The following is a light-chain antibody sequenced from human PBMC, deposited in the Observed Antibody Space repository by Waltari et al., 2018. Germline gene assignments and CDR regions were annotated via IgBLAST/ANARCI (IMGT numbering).Light chain of an antibody. CDR1: NIGSKS. J-gene: IGLJ2*01. CDR3: QVWDSSSDHVV. CDR2: DES. Sequence: SYVLPQPPSVSVAPGQPARITCGGKNIGSKSVHWYQQKQGQAPVLVVYDESDRTSGLPERVCGSNSGNTATLTISRVGAGDEADYYCQVWDSSSDHVVFGGGTKLTVL. V-gene: IGLV3-21*02.